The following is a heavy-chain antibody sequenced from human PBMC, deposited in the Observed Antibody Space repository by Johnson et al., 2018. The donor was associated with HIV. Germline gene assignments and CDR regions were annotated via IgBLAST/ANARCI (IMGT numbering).Heavy chain of an antibody. V-gene: IGHV3-74*03. Sequence: VQLVESGGGVVQPGRSLRLSCAASGFTFSCYWMHWVRQAPGKGLVWVSRINSDGSNTKYADSVKGRFTISRDNAKNTLYLQMNSLRAEDTAVYYCARDQNIVLMVYAAPGAFDIWGQGTMVTVSS. J-gene: IGHJ3*02. CDR3: ARDQNIVLMVYAAPGAFDI. CDR2: INSDGSNT. CDR1: GFTFSCYW. D-gene: IGHD2-8*01.